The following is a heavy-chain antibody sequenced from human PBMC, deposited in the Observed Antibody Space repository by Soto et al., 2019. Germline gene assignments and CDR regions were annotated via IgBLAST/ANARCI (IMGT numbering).Heavy chain of an antibody. V-gene: IGHV3-30-3*01. CDR1: GFTFSSYA. Sequence: AGGSLRLSCAASGFTFSSYAMHWVRQATGKGLEWVAVISYDGSNKYYADSVKGRFTISRDNSKNTLYLQMNSLRAEDTAVYYCARGYDFWSGYTPYGMDVWGQGTTVTVSS. D-gene: IGHD3-3*01. CDR3: ARGYDFWSGYTPYGMDV. CDR2: ISYDGSNK. J-gene: IGHJ6*02.